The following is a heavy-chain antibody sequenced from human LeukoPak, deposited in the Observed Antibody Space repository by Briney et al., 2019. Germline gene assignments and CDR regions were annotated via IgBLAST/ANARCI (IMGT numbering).Heavy chain of an antibody. D-gene: IGHD4-17*01. CDR2: ITPYNGSR. J-gene: IGHJ4*02. Sequence: GASVKVSCKASGYTFTYRYLHWVRQAPGQAFEWMGWITPYNGSRNYAKKFQDRVTITRDTSLSTAHMELSSLRSEDTAVYYCASPLLPYGDYATDYWGQGTLVTVSS. CDR1: GYTFTYRY. V-gene: IGHV1-45*02. CDR3: ASPLLPYGDYATDY.